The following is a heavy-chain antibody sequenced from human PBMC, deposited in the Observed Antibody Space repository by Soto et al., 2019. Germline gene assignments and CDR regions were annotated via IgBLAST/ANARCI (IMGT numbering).Heavy chain of an antibody. CDR2: IYYSGST. J-gene: IGHJ4*02. D-gene: IGHD2-2*01. Sequence: QVQLQESGPGLVKPSETLSLTCTVSGGSVSSGSYYWSWIRQPPGKGLEWIGYIYYSGSTNYNPSLKSRVTISVDTSKNQCSLRLSSVTAADTAVYYCARSASGVVVPAAMQGPFDYWGQGTLVTVSS. CDR1: GGSVSSGSYY. CDR3: ARSASGVVVPAAMQGPFDY. V-gene: IGHV4-61*01.